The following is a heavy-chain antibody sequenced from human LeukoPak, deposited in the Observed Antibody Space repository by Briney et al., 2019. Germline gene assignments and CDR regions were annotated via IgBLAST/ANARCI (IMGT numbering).Heavy chain of an antibody. CDR1: GFTFSNYN. CDR3: ASRFKDCSGGSCYLYYFDY. J-gene: IGHJ4*02. CDR2: ISSSSSYI. D-gene: IGHD2-15*01. Sequence: GGSLRLSCAASGFTFSNYNMNWVRQAPGKGLEWVSFISSSSSYIYYADSVKGRFTISRDNDKNSLYLQMNSLRAEDTALYYCASRFKDCSGGSCYLYYFDYWGQGTLVTVSS. V-gene: IGHV3-21*01.